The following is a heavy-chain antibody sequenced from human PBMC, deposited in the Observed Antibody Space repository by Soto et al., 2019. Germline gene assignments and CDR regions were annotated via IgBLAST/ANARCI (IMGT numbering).Heavy chain of an antibody. V-gene: IGHV5-51*01. Sequence: EVQLVQPGAEVKKPGESLKISCKVSGYSFTSSWIGWLRQMPGKGLEWMGIIYPSDSDTRYSPSFQGQVTISADKSISTAYLQWSSLKASDNALYYCARQTTIGPLGWFGPWGQGTLVTVSS. J-gene: IGHJ5*02. D-gene: IGHD3-9*01. CDR2: IYPSDSDT. CDR3: ARQTTIGPLGWFGP. CDR1: GYSFTSSW.